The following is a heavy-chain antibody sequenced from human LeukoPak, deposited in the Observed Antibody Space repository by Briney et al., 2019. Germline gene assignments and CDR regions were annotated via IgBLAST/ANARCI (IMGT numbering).Heavy chain of an antibody. CDR1: GFTFSSYG. J-gene: IGHJ6*02. CDR2: ISYDGSNK. V-gene: IGHV3-30*18. Sequence: GGSLRLSCAASGFTFSSYGMHWVRQAPGKGLEWVAVISYDGSNKYYAGSVKGRFTISRDNSKNTLYLQMNSLRAEDTAVYYCAKIMRRITIRDGMDVWGQGTTVTVSS. CDR3: AKIMRRITIRDGMDV. D-gene: IGHD3-3*01.